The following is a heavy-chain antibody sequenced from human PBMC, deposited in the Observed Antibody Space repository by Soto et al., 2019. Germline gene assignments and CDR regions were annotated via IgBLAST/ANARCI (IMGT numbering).Heavy chain of an antibody. D-gene: IGHD6-19*01. CDR3: AKVVSGHGGWPYYYYYYGMDV. J-gene: IGHJ6*02. CDR2: ISGSGGST. Sequence: GGSLRLSCAASGFTFSSYAMSWVRQAPGKGLEWVSAISGSGGSTYYADSVKGRFTISRDSSKNTLYLQMNSLRAEDTAVYYCAKVVSGHGGWPYYYYYYGMDVWGQGTTVTVSS. V-gene: IGHV3-23*01. CDR1: GFTFSSYA.